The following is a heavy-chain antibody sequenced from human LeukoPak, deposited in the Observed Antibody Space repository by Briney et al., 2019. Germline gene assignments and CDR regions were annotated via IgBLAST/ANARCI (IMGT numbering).Heavy chain of an antibody. J-gene: IGHJ4*02. V-gene: IGHV4-59*08. Sequence: PSETLSLTCTVSGGSISNYYWSWIRQSPGKGLEWIGYIYYTGNTNYNPSLESRVIISVDTSKNQFSLKLSSVTAADTAVYYCARGRGIGYYDFWSGYYTGSLFDYWGQGTLVTVSS. CDR1: GGSISNYY. CDR3: ARGRGIGYYDFWSGYYTGSLFDY. CDR2: IYYTGNT. D-gene: IGHD3-3*01.